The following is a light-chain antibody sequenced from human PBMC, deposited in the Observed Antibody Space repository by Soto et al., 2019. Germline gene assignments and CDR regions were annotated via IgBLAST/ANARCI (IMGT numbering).Light chain of an antibody. J-gene: IGKJ1*01. V-gene: IGKV3-15*01. CDR3: QHYNNWPPWT. CDR1: QSVSNN. CDR2: GAS. Sequence: EIVLTQSPGTLSLSPGERATLSCRASQSVSNNYLAWYQQKPGQAPRLLIYGASIRATGIPARFSGSGSGTEFTPTISSLQSEDFAVYYCQHYNNWPPWTFGQGTKVDI.